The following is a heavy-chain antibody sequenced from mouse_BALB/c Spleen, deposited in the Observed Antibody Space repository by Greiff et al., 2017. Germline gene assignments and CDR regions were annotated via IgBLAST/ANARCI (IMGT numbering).Heavy chain of an antibody. V-gene: IGHV5-6-3*01. D-gene: IGHD1-1*01. CDR3: AGDLRGFAY. CDR1: GFTFSSYG. J-gene: IGHJ3*01. CDR2: INSKGGST. Sequence: EVKVVESGGGLVQPGGSLKLSCAASGFTFSSYGMSWVRQTPDKRLELVATINSKGGSTYYPDSVKGRFTISRDNAENTLYRQMSGLKSEDTAMYYCAGDLRGFAYWGQGTLVTVSA.